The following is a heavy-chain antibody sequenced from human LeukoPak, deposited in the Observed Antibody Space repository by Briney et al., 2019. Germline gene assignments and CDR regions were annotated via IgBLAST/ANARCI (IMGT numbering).Heavy chain of an antibody. CDR1: GGSISSGSYY. V-gene: IGHV4-61*02. CDR3: ASSRRPIVVVPAAMDYYYYYMDV. D-gene: IGHD2-2*01. J-gene: IGHJ6*03. Sequence: SETLSLTCTVSGGSISSGSYYWSWIRQPAGKGLEWIGRIYTSGSTNYNPSLKSRVTISVDTSKNQFSLKLSSVTAADTAVYYCASSRRPIVVVPAAMDYYYYYMDVWGKGTTVTISS. CDR2: IYTSGST.